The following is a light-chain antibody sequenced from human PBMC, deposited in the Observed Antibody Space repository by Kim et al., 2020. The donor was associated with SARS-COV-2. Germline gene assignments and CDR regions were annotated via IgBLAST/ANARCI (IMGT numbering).Light chain of an antibody. CDR2: GKN. CDR1: SLRRYY. J-gene: IGLJ1*01. Sequence: GQTVRITCQGDSLRRYYASWYQQKPGQAPVLVIYGKNNRPSGIPDRFSGSSSGNTASLTITGAQAEDEADYYCNSRDSSGTHLRFFGAGTKVTVL. V-gene: IGLV3-19*01. CDR3: NSRDSSGTHLRF.